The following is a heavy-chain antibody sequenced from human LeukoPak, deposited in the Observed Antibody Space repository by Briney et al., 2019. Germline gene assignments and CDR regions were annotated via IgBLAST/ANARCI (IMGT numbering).Heavy chain of an antibody. D-gene: IGHD3-22*01. V-gene: IGHV3-30-3*01. J-gene: IGHJ4*02. CDR3: AKVPPFSGYYDY. CDR1: GFTFSSYA. Sequence: PGGSLRLSCAASGFTFSSYAMHWVRQAPGKGLEWVAVISYDGSNKYYADSVKGRFTISRDNSKNTLYLQMNSLRAEDTAVYYCAKVPPFSGYYDYWGQGTLVTVSS. CDR2: ISYDGSNK.